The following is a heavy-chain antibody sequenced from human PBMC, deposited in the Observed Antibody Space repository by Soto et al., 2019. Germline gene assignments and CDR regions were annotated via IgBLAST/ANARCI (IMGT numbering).Heavy chain of an antibody. CDR2: IIPVFQTA. CDR1: GGLFSRYP. Sequence: SVKVSCKASGGLFSRYPISWVRQVPGQGLEWMGGIIPVFQTAYYTQRFQGRVTSTADESTNTAYMELSSLRSEDTAIYYCARGGSCYTWFNEFWGQVSLVTVSS. CDR3: ARGGSCYTWFNEF. J-gene: IGHJ4*02. D-gene: IGHD3-22*01. V-gene: IGHV1-69*13.